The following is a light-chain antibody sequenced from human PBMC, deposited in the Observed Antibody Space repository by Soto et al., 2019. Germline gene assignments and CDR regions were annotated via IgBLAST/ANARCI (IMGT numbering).Light chain of an antibody. Sequence: VVTQPPSVSGAPGQRVTISCTGSSSNIGAGYDVHWYQRLPGTAPKVLIYGNNNRPSGVPDRFSGSKSGTSASLAITGLQAEDEADYYCQSYDSSLSGSYVFGTGTKLTVL. CDR3: QSYDSSLSGSYV. CDR1: SSNIGAGYD. CDR2: GNN. J-gene: IGLJ1*01. V-gene: IGLV1-40*01.